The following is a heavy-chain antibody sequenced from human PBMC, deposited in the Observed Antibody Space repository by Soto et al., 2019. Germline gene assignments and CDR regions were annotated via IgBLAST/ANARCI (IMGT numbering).Heavy chain of an antibody. CDR1: GISVSSNY. D-gene: IGHD3-10*01. V-gene: IGHV3-53*04. J-gene: IGHJ6*02. CDR3: ARDVPYYYASRMDV. Sequence: EVQLVESGGGLVQPGGSLRLSCVASGISVSSNYMTWVRQSPGKGLEWVSVLHSGGDTYYANSVKGRFTISRHDSTNTLFLQLNSLTAADTAVHYCARDVPYYYASRMDVWGQGTTVTVSS. CDR2: LHSGGDT.